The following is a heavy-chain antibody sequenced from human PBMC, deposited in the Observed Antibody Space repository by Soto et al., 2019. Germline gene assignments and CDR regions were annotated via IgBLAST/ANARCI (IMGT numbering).Heavy chain of an antibody. CDR3: ARLNYDFWSGYYDPRRYFDY. D-gene: IGHD3-3*01. Sequence: ETLSLTCAVYGGSFSGYYWMWIRQPPGTGLEWIGYIYYSGSTNYNPSLKSRVTISVDTSKNQFSLKLSSVTAADTAVYYCARLNYDFWSGYYDPRRYFDYWGQGTLVTVSS. CDR2: IYYSGST. J-gene: IGHJ4*02. CDR1: GGSFSGYY. V-gene: IGHV4-59*08.